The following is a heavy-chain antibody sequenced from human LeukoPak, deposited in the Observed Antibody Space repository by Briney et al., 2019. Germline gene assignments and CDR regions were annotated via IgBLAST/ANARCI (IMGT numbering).Heavy chain of an antibody. V-gene: IGHV3-23*01. CDR3: AKAGWYSAKTYATYDDAYDI. D-gene: IGHD1-26*01. CDR1: GFTFNNYA. J-gene: IGHJ3*02. Sequence: GGSLRLSCAASGFTFNNYAMSWVRQAPGKGLEWVSAISAGGGVSYYADSVKGRFTISRDNSKKIVFLQMNSLRADDTAVYYCAKAGWYSAKTYATYDDAYDIWGRGTMVTVSS. CDR2: ISAGGGVS.